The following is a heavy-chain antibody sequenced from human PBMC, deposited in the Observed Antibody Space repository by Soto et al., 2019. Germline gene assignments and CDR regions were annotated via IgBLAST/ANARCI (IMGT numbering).Heavy chain of an antibody. CDR1: GGSISSGVYY. V-gene: IGHV4-30-4*01. CDR3: ARGKVPAALDV. CDR2: IYYSGST. J-gene: IGHJ6*02. Sequence: PSETLSLTCTVSGGSISSGVYYWHWIRQPPGKGLEWIGYIYYSGSTYYNPSLRSRLTISVDTSKNQFSLRLSSVTAADTAVYYCARGKVPAALDVCGQGTTVTVSS. D-gene: IGHD2-2*01.